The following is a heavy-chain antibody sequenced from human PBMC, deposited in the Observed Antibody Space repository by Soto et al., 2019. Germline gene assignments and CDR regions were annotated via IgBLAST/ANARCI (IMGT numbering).Heavy chain of an antibody. CDR2: ISSDGGST. D-gene: IGHD5-12*01. CDR1: GGSISSYY. V-gene: IGHV3-64D*08. J-gene: IGHJ3*02. Sequence: ETLSLTCTVSGGSISSYYWSWVRQAPGKGLEYVSSISSDGGSTHYADSVKGRITISRDNSKSTLYLQMSSLRAEDTAVYYCVKDGLSGYFNGGAFDIWGQGTMVTVSS. CDR3: VKDGLSGYFNGGAFDI.